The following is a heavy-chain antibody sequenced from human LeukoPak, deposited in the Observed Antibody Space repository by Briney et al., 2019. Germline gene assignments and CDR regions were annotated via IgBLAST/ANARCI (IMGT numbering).Heavy chain of an antibody. CDR2: IYHSGST. Sequence: PSETLSLTCAVSGGSISSSNWWSWIRQPPGKGLEWIGEIYHSGSTNYNPSLKSRVTISVDKSKNQFSLKLSSVTAADTAVYYCARDASGAAAGSWFDPWGQGTLVTVSS. D-gene: IGHD6-13*01. CDR1: GGSISSSNW. CDR3: ARDASGAAAGSWFDP. V-gene: IGHV4-4*02. J-gene: IGHJ5*02.